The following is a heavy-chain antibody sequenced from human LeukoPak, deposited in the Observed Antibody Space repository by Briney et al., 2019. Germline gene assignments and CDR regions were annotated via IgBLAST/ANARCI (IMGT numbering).Heavy chain of an antibody. Sequence: GSLRLSCAASGFTFSTYARHWVRQAPGKGLEWVAVIWYDGSEQYYTDSVKGRFIISRDNSKSTSDLQMNSLRAEDTAVYYCAREGDSRWGELSPWGQGTLVTVSA. CDR1: GFTFSTYA. D-gene: IGHD3-16*02. CDR3: AREGDSRWGELSP. CDR2: IWYDGSEQ. V-gene: IGHV3-33*01. J-gene: IGHJ1*01.